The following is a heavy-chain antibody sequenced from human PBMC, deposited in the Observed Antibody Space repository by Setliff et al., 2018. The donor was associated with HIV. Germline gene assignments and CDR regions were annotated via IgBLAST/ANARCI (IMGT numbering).Heavy chain of an antibody. D-gene: IGHD3-3*01. V-gene: IGHV4-4*09. CDR1: GGSFSNFF. Sequence: SETLSLTCTVSGGSFSNFFWNWIRQPPGNGLEWIGYINSSGTTNYNPSLKSRVNISIDPSKNHFTLRLSSVTVADTAVYYCARRGRFMGWFDPWGQGSLVTVSS. CDR2: INSSGTT. J-gene: IGHJ5*02. CDR3: ARRGRFMGWFDP.